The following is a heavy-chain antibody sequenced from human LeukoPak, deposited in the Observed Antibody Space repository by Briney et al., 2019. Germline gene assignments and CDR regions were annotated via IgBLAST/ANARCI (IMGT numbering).Heavy chain of an antibody. D-gene: IGHD5-18*01. CDR3: AREDTAMVGSY. CDR1: GGTFSSYA. Sequence: GASVKVSCKASGGTFSSYAISWVRQAPGQGLEWMGRIIPIFGTANYAQKFQGRVTVTTDESKSTAYMELSSLRSEDTAVYYCAREDTAMVGSYWGQGTLVTVSS. CDR2: IIPIFGTA. J-gene: IGHJ4*02. V-gene: IGHV1-69*05.